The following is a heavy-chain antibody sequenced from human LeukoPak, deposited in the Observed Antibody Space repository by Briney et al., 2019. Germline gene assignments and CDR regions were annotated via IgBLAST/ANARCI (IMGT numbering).Heavy chain of an antibody. D-gene: IGHD6-13*01. J-gene: IGHJ4*02. Sequence: GGSLSLPCAASGFTFSSYNLNWFRQAPGKGLKWVSSISSSSSYIYYADSVKGRFTISRDNAKNSLYLQMNSLRAEDTAVYYCARASSSWSPHFDYWGQGTLVTVSS. CDR1: GFTFSSYN. CDR3: ARASSSWSPHFDY. V-gene: IGHV3-21*01. CDR2: ISSSSSYI.